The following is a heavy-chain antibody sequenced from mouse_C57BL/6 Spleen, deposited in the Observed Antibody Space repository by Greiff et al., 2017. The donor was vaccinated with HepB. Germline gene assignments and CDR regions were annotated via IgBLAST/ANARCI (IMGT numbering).Heavy chain of an antibody. J-gene: IGHJ3*01. Sequence: QVQLKQPGAELVKPGASVKMSCKASGYTFTSYWITWVKQRPGQGLEWIGDIYPGSGSTNYNEKFKSKATLTVDTSSSTAYMQLSSLTSEDSAVYYCARWRGNRGAWFAYWGQGTLVTVSA. CDR2: IYPGSGST. V-gene: IGHV1-55*01. D-gene: IGHD2-1*01. CDR3: ARWRGNRGAWFAY. CDR1: GYTFTSYW.